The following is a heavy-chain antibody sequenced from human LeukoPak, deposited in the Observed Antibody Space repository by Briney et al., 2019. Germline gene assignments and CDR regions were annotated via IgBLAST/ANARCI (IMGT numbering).Heavy chain of an antibody. J-gene: IGHJ4*02. V-gene: IGHV3-21*01. Sequence: GESLKISCKGSGYSFTSYWIGWVRQMPGKGLEWVSSIGGTGTSIYYADSVKGRFTISRDNPKNSLYLQMNSLRAEDTAVYYCAREVAEGFDYWGQGTLVTVSS. CDR1: GYSFTSYW. CDR3: AREVAEGFDY. CDR2: IGGTGTSI.